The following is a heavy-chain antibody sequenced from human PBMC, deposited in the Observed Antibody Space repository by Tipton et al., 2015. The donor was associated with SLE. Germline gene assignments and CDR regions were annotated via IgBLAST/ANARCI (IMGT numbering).Heavy chain of an antibody. V-gene: IGHV4-34*01. CDR2: ITHSGIT. J-gene: IGHJ6*03. CDR1: GGSFNDYL. CDR3: ARGGEYGSSWHPRNYYYMDV. Sequence: LRLSCVVYGGSFNDYLWSWIRQPPGKRLEWIGQITHSGITNYYPSLKSRVTISVDTSKNQFSLKLTSVTAADTAIYYCARGGEYGSSWHPRNYYYMDVWGKGTTVTVSS. D-gene: IGHD6-13*01.